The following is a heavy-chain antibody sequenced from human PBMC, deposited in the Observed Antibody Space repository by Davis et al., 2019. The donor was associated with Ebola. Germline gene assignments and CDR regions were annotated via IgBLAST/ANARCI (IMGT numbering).Heavy chain of an antibody. D-gene: IGHD5-12*01. CDR1: GYSLTEYS. J-gene: IGHJ4*02. Sequence: SVKVSCKVSGYSLTEYSIHWVRQAPGQGLEWMGGIIPIIARENYAQKFQGRLTISADASTNTAYMELSSLRSDDTAVYYCARGDIVTDQVEYFDYWGQGTLVTVSS. V-gene: IGHV1-69*13. CDR3: ARGDIVTDQVEYFDY. CDR2: IIPIIARE.